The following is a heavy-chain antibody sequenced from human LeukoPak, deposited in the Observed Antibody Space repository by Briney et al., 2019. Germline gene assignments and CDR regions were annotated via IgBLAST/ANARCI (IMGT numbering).Heavy chain of an antibody. Sequence: PGGSLRLSCAASGFTFSGYSMKWIRRAPGKGLEWISYISSSSSTIYYADSVKGRFTISRDNAKNSLYLQMNSLRVDDTAVYYCARGKVVRGVIDYWGQGTLVTVSS. CDR3: ARGKVVRGVIDY. D-gene: IGHD3-10*01. CDR1: GFTFSGYS. J-gene: IGHJ4*02. V-gene: IGHV3-48*01. CDR2: ISSSSSTI.